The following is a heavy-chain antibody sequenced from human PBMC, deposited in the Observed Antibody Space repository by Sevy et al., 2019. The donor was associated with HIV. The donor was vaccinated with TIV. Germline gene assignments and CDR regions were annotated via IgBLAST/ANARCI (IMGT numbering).Heavy chain of an antibody. V-gene: IGHV3-7*03. CDR1: GFTFSSYW. CDR3: AKALNPALESMLEVNLPTLKGFDV. CDR2: IKQDGSEK. D-gene: IGHD3-22*01. J-gene: IGHJ3*01. Sequence: GSLRLSCAASGFTFSSYWMSWVRQAPGKGLEWVANIKQDGSEKYYVDSVKGRFTISRDNSKNTLYLQMNSLGVDDTAVYYCAKALNPALESMLEVNLPTLKGFDVWGQGTMVTVSS.